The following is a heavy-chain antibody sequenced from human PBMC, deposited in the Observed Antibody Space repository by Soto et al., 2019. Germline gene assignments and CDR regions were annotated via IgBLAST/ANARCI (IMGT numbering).Heavy chain of an antibody. CDR3: ARLAMVRGLEWFDP. CDR1: GFSLSTSGVG. V-gene: IGHV2-5*02. CDR2: IYWDDDK. D-gene: IGHD3-10*01. Sequence: QITLKESGPTLVKPTQTLTLTCTFSGFSLSTSGVGVGWIRQPPGKALEWLALIYWDDDKRYSPSLKSRLTTTKDTSKNQVVLTMTNMDPVDTATYYCARLAMVRGLEWFDPWGQGTLVTVSS. J-gene: IGHJ5*02.